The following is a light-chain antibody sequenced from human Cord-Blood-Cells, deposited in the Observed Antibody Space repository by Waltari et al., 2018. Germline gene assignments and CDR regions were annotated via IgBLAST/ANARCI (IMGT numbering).Light chain of an antibody. V-gene: IGLV2-23*02. CDR2: EVS. CDR3: CSYAGSSTWV. Sequence: QSALTQPASVSGSPGQSITISCTGTSSDVGSYNLSSWYQQHPGKAPKPMIYEVSKRPSGVSNRFSGSKSGNTASLTISGLQAEDEADYYCCSYAGSSTWVFGGGTKLTVL. CDR1: SSDVGSYNL. J-gene: IGLJ3*02.